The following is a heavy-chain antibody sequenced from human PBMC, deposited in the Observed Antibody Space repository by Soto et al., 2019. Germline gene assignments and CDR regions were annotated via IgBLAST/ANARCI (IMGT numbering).Heavy chain of an antibody. Sequence: VQLVESGGGVVQPGRSLRLSCAASGFTFSSYDMHWVRQAPGKGLEWVAVIWYDGSNKYYADSVKGRFTISRDNSKNTLYLKMNSLRVEDTAVYYCARDKEGLDYWGQGTLVTVSS. V-gene: IGHV3-33*01. CDR3: ARDKEGLDY. J-gene: IGHJ4*02. CDR1: GFTFSSYD. CDR2: IWYDGSNK.